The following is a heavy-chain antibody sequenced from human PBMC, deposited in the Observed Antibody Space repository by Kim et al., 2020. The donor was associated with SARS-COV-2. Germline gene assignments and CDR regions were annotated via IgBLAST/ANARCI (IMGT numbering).Heavy chain of an antibody. D-gene: IGHD3-22*01. Sequence: SETLSLTCTVSGYSISSGYYWGWIRQPPGKGLEWIGSIYHSGSTYYNPSLKSRVTISVDTSKNQFSLKLSSVTAADTAVYYCARDRMIVVVITLWDAFD. CDR3: ARDRMIVVVITLWDAFD. CDR2: IYHSGST. V-gene: IGHV4-38-2*02. CDR1: GYSISSGYY. J-gene: IGHJ3*02.